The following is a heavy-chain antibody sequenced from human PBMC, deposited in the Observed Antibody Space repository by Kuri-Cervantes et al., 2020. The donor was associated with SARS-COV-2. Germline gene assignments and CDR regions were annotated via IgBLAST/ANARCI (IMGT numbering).Heavy chain of an antibody. CDR1: GFTFSNAW. V-gene: IGHV3-15*07. CDR2: IKSKTDGGTT. J-gene: IGHJ6*02. D-gene: IGHD5-24*01. Sequence: GGSLRLSCAASGFTFSNAWMNWVRQAPGKGLEWVGRIKSKTDGGTTDYAAPVKGRFTISRDDSKNTLYLQMNSLRAEDTAVYYCARDHRDGYNWSSFFGGMDVWGQGTTVTVSS. CDR3: ARDHRDGYNWSSFFGGMDV.